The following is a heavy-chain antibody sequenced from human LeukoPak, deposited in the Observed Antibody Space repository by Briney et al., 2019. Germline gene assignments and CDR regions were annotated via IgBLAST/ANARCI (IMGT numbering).Heavy chain of an antibody. J-gene: IGHJ4*02. D-gene: IGHD3-22*01. CDR1: GYTFTGYY. Sequence: ASVKVSCKASGYTFTGYYMHWVRQAPGQGLEWMGWINPNSGGTNYAQKFQGRVTMTRDTSISTAYMGLSRLRSDDTAVYYCARGSVLGYDSSGYFGYWGQGTLVTVSS. V-gene: IGHV1-2*02. CDR2: INPNSGGT. CDR3: ARGSVLGYDSSGYFGY.